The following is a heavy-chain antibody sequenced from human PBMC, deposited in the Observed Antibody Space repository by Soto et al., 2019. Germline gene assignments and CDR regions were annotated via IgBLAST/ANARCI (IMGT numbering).Heavy chain of an antibody. CDR2: ISYDGSNK. J-gene: IGHJ6*02. CDR1: GFTFSSYG. D-gene: IGHD2-15*01. Sequence: QPGGSLRLSCAASGFTFSSYGMHWVRQAPGKGLEWVAAISYDGSNKYSADSVKGRFTISRDNSKNTLYLQMNSLRAEDTAVYYCAKDSGGIYYYYGMDVWGQGTTVTVSS. V-gene: IGHV3-30*18. CDR3: AKDSGGIYYYYGMDV.